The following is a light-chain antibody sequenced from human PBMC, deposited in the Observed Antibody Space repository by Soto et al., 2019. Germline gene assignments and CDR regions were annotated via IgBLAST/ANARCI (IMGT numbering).Light chain of an antibody. J-gene: IGKJ5*01. CDR2: GAS. V-gene: IGKV3-20*01. CDR3: QQYGSSPVT. Sequence: EIVLTQSPGTPSLSPGERVTLSCRASQSVSSSYLAWYKQKPGQAPSLINYGASNRATGIPDRISGSGSGTVFTLTISRLEPEDFEVYYCQQYGSSPVTFGQGTRLEIK. CDR1: QSVSSSY.